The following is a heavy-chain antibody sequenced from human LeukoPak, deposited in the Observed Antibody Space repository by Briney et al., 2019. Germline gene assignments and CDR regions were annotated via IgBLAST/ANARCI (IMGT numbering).Heavy chain of an antibody. CDR3: ARANRGYCSGTSCTPSGFDY. CDR2: ISAYNGNT. CDR1: GYTFTSYG. J-gene: IGHJ4*02. V-gene: IGHV1-18*01. Sequence: ASVKVSCKASGYTFTSYGISWVRQAPGQGLEWMGWISAYNGNTNYAQKLQGRVTMTTDTSTSTAYMELRSLRSDDTAVYYCARANRGYCSGTSCTPSGFDYWGQGTLVTVSS. D-gene: IGHD2-2*01.